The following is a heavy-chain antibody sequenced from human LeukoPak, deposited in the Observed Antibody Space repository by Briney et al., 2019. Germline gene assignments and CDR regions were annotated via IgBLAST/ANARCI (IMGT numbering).Heavy chain of an antibody. Sequence: LTGGSLRLSCAASGFTFSRYAMTWVRQAPGKGLEWVSSISGSGDGRYYADSVKGRFTISRDNSKNTLYLQMNSLRAEDTAVYYCAKLGQGASDFQHWGQGTLVTVSS. CDR1: GFTFSRYA. CDR2: ISGSGDGR. J-gene: IGHJ1*01. D-gene: IGHD1-26*01. CDR3: AKLGQGASDFQH. V-gene: IGHV3-23*01.